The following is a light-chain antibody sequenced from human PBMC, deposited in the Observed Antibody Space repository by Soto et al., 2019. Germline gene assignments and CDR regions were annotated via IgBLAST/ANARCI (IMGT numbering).Light chain of an antibody. CDR1: ELGDKY. Sequence: SYELSQPPSVSVSPGQTATITCSGDELGDKYVSWYQQRPGQSPVLVISQDTQRPSGIPERFSGSNSGDTATLTISGTQSLDEADYFCKSYAGSNTYVFGSGTKLTVL. J-gene: IGLJ1*01. CDR3: KSYAGSNTYV. CDR2: QDT. V-gene: IGLV3-1*01.